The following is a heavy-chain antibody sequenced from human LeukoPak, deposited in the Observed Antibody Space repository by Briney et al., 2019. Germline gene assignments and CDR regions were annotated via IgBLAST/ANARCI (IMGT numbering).Heavy chain of an antibody. CDR3: ASTTFYDYVWGSYRYSLDY. V-gene: IGHV4-59*01. J-gene: IGHJ4*02. D-gene: IGHD3-16*02. Sequence: SETLSLTCTVSGGSISSYYWSWIRQPPGKGLEWIGYIYYSGSTNYNPSLKSRVTISVDTSKNQFSLKLSSVTAADTAVYYCASTTFYDYVWGSYRYSLDYWGQGTLVTASS. CDR1: GGSISSYY. CDR2: IYYSGST.